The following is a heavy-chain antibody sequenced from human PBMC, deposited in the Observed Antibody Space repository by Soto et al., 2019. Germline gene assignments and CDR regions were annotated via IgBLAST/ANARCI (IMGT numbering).Heavy chain of an antibody. Sequence: EVQLVESGGGLVQPGGSLRLSCVGSGFTFSRYWMSWVRQAPGKGLEWVANIKQDGSEKYYVDSVKGRFTISRDNAKNSLYLQMNNLRAEDTAVYYCADLSTNDAYWGQGTLVTVSP. D-gene: IGHD1-1*01. CDR2: IKQDGSEK. CDR1: GFTFSRYW. J-gene: IGHJ4*02. V-gene: IGHV3-7*01. CDR3: ADLSTNDAY.